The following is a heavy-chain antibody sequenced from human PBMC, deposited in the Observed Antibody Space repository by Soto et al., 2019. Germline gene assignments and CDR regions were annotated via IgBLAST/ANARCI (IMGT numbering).Heavy chain of an antibody. CDR1: GGSISSSSYY. CDR3: ARHGPITIFGVGNWFDP. V-gene: IGHV4-39*01. J-gene: IGHJ5*02. D-gene: IGHD3-3*01. CDR2: IYYSGST. Sequence: QLQLQESGPGLVKPSETLSLTCTVSGGSISSSSYYWGWIRQPPGKGLEWIGSIYYSGSTYYNPSLKSRVTISVDTSKNQFALKLSSVTAADTAVYYCARHGPITIFGVGNWFDPWGQGTLVTVSS.